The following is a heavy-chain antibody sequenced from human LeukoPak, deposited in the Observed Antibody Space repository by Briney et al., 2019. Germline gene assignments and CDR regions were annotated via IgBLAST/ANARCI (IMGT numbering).Heavy chain of an antibody. V-gene: IGHV4-4*07. CDR2: IYSSGST. CDR1: GGSISGYY. J-gene: IGHJ6*03. Sequence: SETLSLTCTVSGGSISGYYWSWIRQPAGKGLEWIGRIYSSGSTTYNPSLKSRVTISVDSSKNQFSLKLSSVTAADTAVYYCARTTEGGYTYDYFYYYYMDVWGKGTTVTISS. D-gene: IGHD5-18*01. CDR3: ARTTEGGYTYDYFYYYYMDV.